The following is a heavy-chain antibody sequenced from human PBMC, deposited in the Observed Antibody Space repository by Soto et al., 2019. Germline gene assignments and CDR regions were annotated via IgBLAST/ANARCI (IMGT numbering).Heavy chain of an antibody. CDR1: GGSISSSY. Sequence: LSLTCTVSGGSISSSYWSWIRQPPGKGLEWLAYIYDDGSANYNPSLKSRATISLDMSKNQFSLKLTSVTAADTAVYYCARDKYCSGGSCRKNWFDPWGQGTLVTVSS. CDR2: IYDDGSA. V-gene: IGHV4-59*01. J-gene: IGHJ5*02. D-gene: IGHD2-15*01. CDR3: ARDKYCSGGSCRKNWFDP.